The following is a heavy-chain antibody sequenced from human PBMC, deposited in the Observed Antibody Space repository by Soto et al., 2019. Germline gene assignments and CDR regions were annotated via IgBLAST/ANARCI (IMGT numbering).Heavy chain of an antibody. CDR3: ARSYGEYMDY. V-gene: IGHV4-59*01. Sequence: SETLSLTCTVSGGSISSYYWSWIRQPPGKGLEWIGYIYYSGSTNYNPSLKSRVTISVDTSKNQFSLKLSSVTAADTAVYYCARSYGEYMDYWGQGTLVTVSS. CDR2: IYYSGST. CDR1: GGSISSYY. D-gene: IGHD4-17*01. J-gene: IGHJ4*02.